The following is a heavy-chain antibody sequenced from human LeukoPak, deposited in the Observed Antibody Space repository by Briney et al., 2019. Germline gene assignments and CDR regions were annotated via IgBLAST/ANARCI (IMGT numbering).Heavy chain of an antibody. J-gene: IGHJ6*03. V-gene: IGHV4-59*08. CDR2: IYYSGST. D-gene: IGHD2-2*01. CDR1: GGSISSYY. CDR3: ARRLGSTSREGGNYYYYMDV. Sequence: SETLSLTCTVSGGSISSYYWSWIRQPPGKGLEWIGYIYYSGSTNYNPSLKSRVTISVDTSKNQFSLKLSSVTAADTAVYYCARRLGSTSREGGNYYYYMDVWGKGTTVTVSS.